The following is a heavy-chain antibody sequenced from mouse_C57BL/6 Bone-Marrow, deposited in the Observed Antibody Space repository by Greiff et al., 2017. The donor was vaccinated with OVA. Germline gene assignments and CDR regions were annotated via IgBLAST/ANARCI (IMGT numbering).Heavy chain of an antibody. CDR2: IHPNSGSA. CDR3: ARGNWDEDFDY. Sequence: VQLQQPGAELVKPGASVKLSCKASGYTFTSYWMHWVKQRPGQGLEWIGMIHPNSGSANYNEKFKSKATLTVDKSSSTAYMQLSSLTSEDSAVYYCARGNWDEDFDYWGQGTTLTVSA. D-gene: IGHD4-1*02. J-gene: IGHJ2*01. CDR1: GYTFTSYW. V-gene: IGHV1-64*01.